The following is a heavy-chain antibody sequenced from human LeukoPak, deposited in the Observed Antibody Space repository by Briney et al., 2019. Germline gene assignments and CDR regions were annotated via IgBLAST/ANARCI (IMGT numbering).Heavy chain of an antibody. CDR2: IYYSGST. CDR3: ASCYIVLGVYYFDY. CDR1: GGSISSSSYY. D-gene: IGHD2-8*02. Sequence: SETLSLTCTVSGGSISSSSYYWGWIRQPPGKGLEWIGSIYYSGSTYYHPSLKSRVTISVDTSKNQFSLKLSSVTAADTAVYYCASCYIVLGVYYFDYWGQGTLVTVSS. J-gene: IGHJ4*02. V-gene: IGHV4-39*01.